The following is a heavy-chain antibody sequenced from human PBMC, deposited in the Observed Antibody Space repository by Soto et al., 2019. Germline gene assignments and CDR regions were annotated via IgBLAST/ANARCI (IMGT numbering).Heavy chain of an antibody. CDR2: ISGSGGTT. Sequence: EVQLLESGGGLVQPGGSLRLSCAASGFTFRSNVMSWVRQAPGKGLEWVSGISGSGGTTYYADSVKGRFTISRDNSKNTLYLQMNSLRAEDTAVFYCVKAFFSLAYFDYWGQGTLVTVSS. CDR1: GFTFRSNV. D-gene: IGHD2-21*01. CDR3: VKAFFSLAYFDY. J-gene: IGHJ4*02. V-gene: IGHV3-23*01.